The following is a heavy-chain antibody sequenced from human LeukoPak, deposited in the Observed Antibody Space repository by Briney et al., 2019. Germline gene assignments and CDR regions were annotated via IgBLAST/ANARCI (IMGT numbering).Heavy chain of an antibody. J-gene: IGHJ4*02. D-gene: IGHD1-7*01. CDR1: GFTFSSYS. Sequence: GGSLRLSCAASGFTFSSYSMNWVRQAPGKGLEWVGRIKSKTDGGTTDYAAPVKGRFTISRDDSKNTLYLQMNSLKTEDTAVYYCTTEPNWNYVPYIDYWGQGTLVTVSS. CDR3: TTEPNWNYVPYIDY. CDR2: IKSKTDGGTT. V-gene: IGHV3-15*01.